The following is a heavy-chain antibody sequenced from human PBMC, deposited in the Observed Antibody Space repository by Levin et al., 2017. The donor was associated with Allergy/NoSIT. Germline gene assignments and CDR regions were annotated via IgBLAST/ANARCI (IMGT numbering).Heavy chain of an antibody. Sequence: LSLTCAASGFTFSNYGMNWVRQAPGKGLEWVSAITGSGNTVYNADSVEGRFTVSRDNSKNTLYLQMSSLRADDTAIYYCAKAFASPGRTSGWNYLDYWGQGTRVTVSS. D-gene: IGHD6-19*01. CDR2: ITGSGNTV. J-gene: IGHJ4*02. CDR1: GFTFSNYG. V-gene: IGHV3-23*01. CDR3: AKAFASPGRTSGWNYLDY.